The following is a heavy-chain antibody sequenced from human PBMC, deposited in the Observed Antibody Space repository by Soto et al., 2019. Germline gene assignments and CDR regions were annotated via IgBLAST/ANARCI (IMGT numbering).Heavy chain of an antibody. V-gene: IGHV4-39*01. CDR3: ATQESNSAAYSYGMSV. Sequence: PSETLSLTCTVSGGSISSSGYYWGWIRQSPGKGLEWIGNIYESGRIYYNPSLKGRVTISIATSKNQFSLKLASVTAADTAVYYCATQESNSAAYSYGMSVWGEGTTVTVSS. J-gene: IGHJ6*04. CDR1: GGSISSSGYY. D-gene: IGHD1-1*01. CDR2: IYESGRI.